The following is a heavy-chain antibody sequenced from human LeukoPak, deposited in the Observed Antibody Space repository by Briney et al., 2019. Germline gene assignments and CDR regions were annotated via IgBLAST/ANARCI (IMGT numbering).Heavy chain of an antibody. CDR3: ARGGNSSWDY. J-gene: IGHJ4*02. V-gene: IGHV3-7*01. CDR2: IKPDGTEK. D-gene: IGHD6-6*01. Sequence: TGGSLRLSCAASGFVFSNYWTSWVRQAPGKGLEWVANIKPDGTEKYYVDSLKGRFTISRDNAKNSLYLQMNSLRVEDTAVYYCARGGNSSWDYWGQGALVTVSS. CDR1: GFVFSNYW.